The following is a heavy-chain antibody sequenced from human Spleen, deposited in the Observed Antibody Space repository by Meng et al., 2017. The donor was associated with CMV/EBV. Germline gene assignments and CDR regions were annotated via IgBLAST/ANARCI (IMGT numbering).Heavy chain of an antibody. CDR2: INPNSGGT. J-gene: IGHJ5*02. Sequence: ASVKVSCKASGYTFTGYYMHWVRQAPGQGLEWMGWINPNSGGTNYAQKFQGRVTMTRDTSISTAYMELSRLRSDDTAVYYCARDLAVPGGWFDPWGQGTLVTVSS. D-gene: IGHD6-19*01. CDR3: ARDLAVPGGWFDP. V-gene: IGHV1-2*02. CDR1: GYTFTGYY.